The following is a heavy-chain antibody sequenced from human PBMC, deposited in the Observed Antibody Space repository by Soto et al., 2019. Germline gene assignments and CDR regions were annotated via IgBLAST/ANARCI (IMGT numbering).Heavy chain of an antibody. J-gene: IGHJ6*02. Sequence: GESLQISCKGSGYSFTSYWISCVRQMPGKGLEWMGRIDPSDSYTNYSPSFQGHVTISADKSISTAYLQWSSLKASDTAMYYCARRGYSSGWYDYYYGMDGWGEGSTVTVS. CDR2: IDPSDSYT. D-gene: IGHD6-19*01. CDR3: ARRGYSSGWYDYYYGMDG. CDR1: GYSFTSYW. V-gene: IGHV5-10-1*01.